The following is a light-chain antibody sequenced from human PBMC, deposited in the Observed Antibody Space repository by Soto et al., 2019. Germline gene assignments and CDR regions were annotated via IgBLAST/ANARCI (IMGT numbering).Light chain of an antibody. V-gene: IGKV2-28*01. CDR1: QSLLHSNRHNY. J-gene: IGKJ1*01. Sequence: DIVMSHSTLSLHVPRGEPAAISCRSSQSLLHSNRHNYLDWYLQKPGQARQLLIYLGSNRASGGPERFSGSGSGTDFTLNISRVEVEDVGVYYCMQALQTPRTFGQGTTGDI. CDR3: MQALQTPRT. CDR2: LGS.